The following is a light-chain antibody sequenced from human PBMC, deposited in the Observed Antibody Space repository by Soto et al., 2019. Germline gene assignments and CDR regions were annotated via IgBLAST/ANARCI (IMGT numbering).Light chain of an antibody. CDR3: QHYGSSVFT. CDR1: QSVSSTY. V-gene: IGKV3-20*01. CDR2: GAS. J-gene: IGKJ3*01. Sequence: EIVLTQSPGTLSLSPGERATLSCRASQSVSSTYLGWYQQKPGQAPRLLIYGASSRATGIPDRFSGSGSGTDFTLTISRLEPEDVAVYYCQHYGSSVFTFGPGTKVEIK.